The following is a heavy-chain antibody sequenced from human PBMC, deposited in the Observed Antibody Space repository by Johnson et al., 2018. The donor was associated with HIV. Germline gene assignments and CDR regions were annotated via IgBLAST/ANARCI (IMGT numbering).Heavy chain of an antibody. V-gene: IGHV3-30*09. CDR3: ARLAIDYSSGWYGLAFDI. Sequence: QVQLVESGGGVVQPGRSLRLSCAASGFTFSYYSMHWVRQAPGKGLEWVAVISHDGSNTYYADSVRGRFAISRDNSKNTLYLQLNSLRAEDTAVYYCARLAIDYSSGWYGLAFDIWGQGTMVTVSS. CDR1: GFTFSYYS. D-gene: IGHD6-19*01. CDR2: ISHDGSNT. J-gene: IGHJ3*02.